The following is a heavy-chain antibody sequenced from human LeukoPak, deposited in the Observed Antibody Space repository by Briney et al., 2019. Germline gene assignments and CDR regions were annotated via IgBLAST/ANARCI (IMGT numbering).Heavy chain of an antibody. CDR2: IWYDGSEK. Sequence: GGSLRLSCAASRFTFRNYGMHWVRQAPGKGLEWVAVIWYDGSEKYYVDSVKGRFTVSRDNSKTTVYLQMNSLRVEDTAVYYCANEIRPNDYWGQGTLVTVSS. V-gene: IGHV3-33*03. J-gene: IGHJ4*02. D-gene: IGHD4-17*01. CDR1: RFTFRNYG. CDR3: ANEIRPNDY.